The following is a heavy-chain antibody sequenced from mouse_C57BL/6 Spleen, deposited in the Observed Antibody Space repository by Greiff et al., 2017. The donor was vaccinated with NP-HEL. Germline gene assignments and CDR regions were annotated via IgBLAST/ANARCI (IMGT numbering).Heavy chain of an antibody. CDR2: IYPGDGDT. CDR1: GYAFSSSW. J-gene: IGHJ1*03. Sequence: VQLQQSGPELVKPGASVKISCKASGYAFSSSWMNWVKQRPGKGLEWIGRIYPGDGDTNYNGKFKGKATLTADISSSTAYMQLSSLTSEDSAVYFCARRDYGSSYWDFDVWGTGTTVTVSS. CDR3: ARRDYGSSYWDFDV. D-gene: IGHD1-1*01. V-gene: IGHV1-82*01.